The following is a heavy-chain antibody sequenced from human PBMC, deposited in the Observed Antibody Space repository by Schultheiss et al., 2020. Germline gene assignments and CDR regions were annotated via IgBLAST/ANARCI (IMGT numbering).Heavy chain of an antibody. J-gene: IGHJ6*04. D-gene: IGHD6-13*01. CDR3: ARFRIGAAAAHYGMDV. CDR1: GGSISSSSYY. Sequence: SQTLSLTCTFSGGSISSSSYYWGWIRQPPGKGLEWIGYIYYSGSTYYNPSLKSRVTISVDTSKNQFSLKLSSVTAADTAVYYCARFRIGAAAAHYGMDVWGKGTTVTGYS. V-gene: IGHV4-39*07. CDR2: IYYSGST.